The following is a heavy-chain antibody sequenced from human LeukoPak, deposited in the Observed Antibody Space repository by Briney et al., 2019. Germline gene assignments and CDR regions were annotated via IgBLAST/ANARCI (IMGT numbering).Heavy chain of an antibody. Sequence: ASVKVSCKASGCTFSSYAISWVRQAPGQGLEWMGRIIPIFGTANYAQKFQGRVTITADKSTSTACMELSSLRSEDTAVYYCARDYYDSSNWFVPWGQGTLVTASS. V-gene: IGHV1-69*06. D-gene: IGHD3-22*01. CDR3: ARDYYDSSNWFVP. CDR1: GCTFSSYA. J-gene: IGHJ5*02. CDR2: IIPIFGTA.